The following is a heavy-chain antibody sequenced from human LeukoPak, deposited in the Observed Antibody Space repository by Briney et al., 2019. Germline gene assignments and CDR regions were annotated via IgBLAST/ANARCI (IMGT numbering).Heavy chain of an antibody. V-gene: IGHV4-31*03. J-gene: IGHJ5*02. Sequence: SETLSLTCTVSGGSISSGGYYWSWIRQHPGKGLEWIGYIYYSGSTYYNPSLKSRVTISVDTSKDQFSLKLSSVTAADTAVYYCALLYYDSSGYSTAYNWFDPWGQGTLVTVSS. CDR2: IYYSGST. CDR3: ALLYYDSSGYSTAYNWFDP. D-gene: IGHD3-22*01. CDR1: GGSISSGGYY.